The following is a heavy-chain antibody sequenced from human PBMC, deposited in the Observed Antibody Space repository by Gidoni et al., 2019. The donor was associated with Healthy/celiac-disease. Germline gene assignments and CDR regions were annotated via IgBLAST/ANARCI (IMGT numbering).Heavy chain of an antibody. Sequence: QVRLVESGGGVVQDGRSLRLSCTASGFPFRSSGMHWVRQAPGKGLEWVAVVSYDGSNEYYADPVKGRFTISRDDSKKMLYLQMNSLRAEDTAVYYCAKDRDSSAFNYGANYYYYYTMDVWGQGTTVTVSS. V-gene: IGHV3-30*18. J-gene: IGHJ6*02. CDR3: AKDRDSSAFNYGANYYYYYTMDV. CDR2: VSYDGSNE. D-gene: IGHD3-22*01. CDR1: GFPFRSSG.